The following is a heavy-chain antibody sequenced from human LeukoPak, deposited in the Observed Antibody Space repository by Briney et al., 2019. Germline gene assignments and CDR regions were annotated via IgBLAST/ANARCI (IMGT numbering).Heavy chain of an antibody. Sequence: GGSLRLSCAASGFTFTKYWMAWVRQAPGKGLEWVGNIKQDGSDKNYMDSVKGRFTISRDNTKNSVYLQMSSLRAEDTAVYYCANRIAVAPYYFDYWGQGTLVTVSS. CDR2: IKQDGSDK. J-gene: IGHJ4*02. CDR1: GFTFTKYW. D-gene: IGHD6-19*01. CDR3: ANRIAVAPYYFDY. V-gene: IGHV3-7*01.